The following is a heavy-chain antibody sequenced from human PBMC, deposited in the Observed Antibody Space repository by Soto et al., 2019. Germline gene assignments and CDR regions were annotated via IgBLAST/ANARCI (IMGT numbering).Heavy chain of an antibody. CDR3: AHRRPDTAMVYFDY. CDR2: IYWDDDK. V-gene: IGHV2-5*02. Sequence: QITLKESGPTLVKPTQTLTLTCTFSGFSLSTSGVGVGWIRQPPGKALEWLALIYWDDDKRYSPSLKSRLTITKDTSKNPVVLTMTNMDPVDTATYYCAHRRPDTAMVYFDYWGQGTLVTVSS. D-gene: IGHD5-18*01. J-gene: IGHJ4*02. CDR1: GFSLSTSGVG.